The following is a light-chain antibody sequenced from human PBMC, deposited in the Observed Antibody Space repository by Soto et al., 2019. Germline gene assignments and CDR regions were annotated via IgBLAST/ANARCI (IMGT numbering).Light chain of an antibody. CDR2: LEGSGSY. CDR1: SGHSSYI. J-gene: IGLJ2*01. V-gene: IGLV4-60*03. Sequence: QPVLTQSSSASASLGSSVKLTCTLSSGHSSYIIAWHQQQPGKAPRYLMKLEGSGSYNKGSGVPDRFSGSSSGADRYLTISGLQSEDEADYYCETWDSNTYVVFGGGTQLTVL. CDR3: ETWDSNTYVV.